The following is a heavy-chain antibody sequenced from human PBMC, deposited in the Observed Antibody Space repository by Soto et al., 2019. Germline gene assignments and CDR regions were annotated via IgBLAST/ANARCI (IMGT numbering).Heavy chain of an antibody. CDR2: IYYTGST. J-gene: IGHJ4*02. D-gene: IGHD7-27*01. CDR1: GGSTNNHY. V-gene: IGHV4-59*11. CDR3: ARANWYSEY. Sequence: QVHLQESGPGLVKPSETLSLTCTVSGGSTNNHYWSWIRQPPGNGLEWIGYIYYTGSTNYNPSLKSRVTMSVDTSKIQFSLNLTSLTAADTAIYYCARANWYSEYWGQGTLITVSS.